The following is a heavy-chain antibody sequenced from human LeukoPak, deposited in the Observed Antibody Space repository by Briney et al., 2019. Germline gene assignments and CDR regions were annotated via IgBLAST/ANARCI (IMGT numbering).Heavy chain of an antibody. V-gene: IGHV4-39*07. CDR3: ARAKGAIVVVTAITYYFDY. J-gene: IGHJ4*02. Sequence: SQTLSLTCSVSGGSISRSSYYWGWIRQPPGKGLEWIGSVYYTGNTYYNPSLKSRVTISVDTSKNQFSLKLSSVTAADTAVYYCARAKGAIVVVTAITYYFDYWGQGTLVTVSS. CDR1: GGSISRSSYY. D-gene: IGHD2-21*02. CDR2: VYYTGNT.